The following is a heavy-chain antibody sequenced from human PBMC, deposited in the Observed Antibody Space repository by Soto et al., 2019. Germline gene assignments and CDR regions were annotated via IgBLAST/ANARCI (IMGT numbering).Heavy chain of an antibody. Sequence: PGGSLRLSCAASGVTFSSYAMSWLRQAPGKGLEWVSAISGSGGSTYYADSVKGRFTISRDNSKNTLYLQMNSLRAEDTAVYYCARIDSTYYGMVVWGQGTTVTVPS. CDR3: ARIDSTYYGMVV. CDR1: GVTFSSYA. V-gene: IGHV3-23*01. CDR2: ISGSGGST. D-gene: IGHD2-15*01. J-gene: IGHJ6*02.